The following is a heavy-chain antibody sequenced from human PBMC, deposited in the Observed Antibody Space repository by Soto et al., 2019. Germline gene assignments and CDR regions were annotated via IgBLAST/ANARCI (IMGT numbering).Heavy chain of an antibody. D-gene: IGHD4-17*01. Sequence: QITLKESGPTLVRPAQTLTLTCDFSGFSLSTYHMGVAWIRQPPGKALEWLALIYWDDEMRYSASLKERLAIPKGTSSNQVVLTIPNMAPGDTATYFCAHAGDYDLLTFDHWGTGTLVTVSP. V-gene: IGHV2-5*02. J-gene: IGHJ4*02. CDR3: AHAGDYDLLTFDH. CDR2: IYWDDEM. CDR1: GFSLSTYHMG.